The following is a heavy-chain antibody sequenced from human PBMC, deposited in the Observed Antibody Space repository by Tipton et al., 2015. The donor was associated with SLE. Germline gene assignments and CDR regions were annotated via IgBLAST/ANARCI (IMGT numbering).Heavy chain of an antibody. CDR3: ARRLRRGGAFDI. Sequence: PGLVKPSETLSLTCNVSAGSIRSGSYFWGWIRQPPGKGLEWIGNIDYGGSTYYNPSLKSRVSISIDTSKNQFSLKLSSVTAADTAVYYCARRLRRGGAFDIWGQGTMVTVSS. V-gene: IGHV4-39*07. J-gene: IGHJ3*02. CDR2: IDYGGST. CDR1: AGSIRSGSYF. D-gene: IGHD4-17*01.